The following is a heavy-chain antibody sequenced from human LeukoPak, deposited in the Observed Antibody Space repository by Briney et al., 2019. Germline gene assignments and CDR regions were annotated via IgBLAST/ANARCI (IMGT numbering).Heavy chain of an antibody. CDR2: ISYDGSNK. Sequence: QPGGSLRLSCAASGFTFSSYAMHWVRQAPGKGLEWVAVISYDGSNKYYADSVKGRFTISRDNSKNTLYLQMNSLRAEDTAVYYCARGGSYGDYGLGVDYWGQGTLVTVSS. D-gene: IGHD4-17*01. V-gene: IGHV3-30-3*01. CDR1: GFTFSSYA. CDR3: ARGGSYGDYGLGVDY. J-gene: IGHJ4*02.